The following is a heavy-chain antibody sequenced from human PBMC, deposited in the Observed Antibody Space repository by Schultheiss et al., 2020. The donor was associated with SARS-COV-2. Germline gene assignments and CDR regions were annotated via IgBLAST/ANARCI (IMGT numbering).Heavy chain of an antibody. Sequence: ASVKVSCKASGYTFTGYYMHWVRQAPGQGLEWMGWINPNSGGTNYAQKFQGWVTMTRDTSISTAYMELSRLRSDDTAVYYCAREEVPAAKYYYYGMDVWGQGTTVTVSS. J-gene: IGHJ6*02. CDR2: INPNSGGT. CDR1: GYTFTGYY. CDR3: AREEVPAAKYYYYGMDV. V-gene: IGHV1-2*04. D-gene: IGHD2-2*01.